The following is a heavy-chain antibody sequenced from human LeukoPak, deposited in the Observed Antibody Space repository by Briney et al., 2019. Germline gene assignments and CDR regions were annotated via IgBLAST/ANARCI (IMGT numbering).Heavy chain of an antibody. CDR3: ARAGGRSWFDP. CDR2: INPKSGGT. J-gene: IGHJ5*02. Sequence: ASVKVSCKASGFTFTGYYMHWVRQAPGQGLEWMGWINPKSGGTKYAQKFQGRVTMTTDTSMSTAYMELSRLTSDDTAVYYCARAGGRSWFDPWGQGTLVTVSS. V-gene: IGHV1-2*02. CDR1: GFTFTGYY.